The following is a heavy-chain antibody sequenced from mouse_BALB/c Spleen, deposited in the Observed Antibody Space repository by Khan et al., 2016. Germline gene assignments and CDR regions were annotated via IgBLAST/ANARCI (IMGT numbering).Heavy chain of an antibody. CDR3: ARSDYGDKDAMDY. CDR2: ISYSGST. J-gene: IGHJ4*01. V-gene: IGHV3-2*02. Sequence: EVQLQESGPGLVKPSQSLSLTCTVTGYSITSDYAWNWIRQFPGNRLEWMGYISYSGSTSYNPSLKSRISITRDTSKNQFFLQLNSLTSEDTATYYCARSDYGDKDAMDYWGQGTSVTVSS. D-gene: IGHD1-1*01. CDR1: GYSITSDYA.